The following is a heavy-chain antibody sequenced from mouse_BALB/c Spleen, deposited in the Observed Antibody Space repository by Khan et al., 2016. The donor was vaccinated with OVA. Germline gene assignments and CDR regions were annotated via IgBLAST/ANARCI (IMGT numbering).Heavy chain of an antibody. CDR1: GYSFTNYG. CDR2: INTYTGKP. CDR3: ARPPFFSYTLDH. V-gene: IGHV9-3-1*01. Sequence: PSGPELKKPGETVKISCKASGYSFTNYGMNWVKQSPGKALKWMGWINTYTGKPTYADDFKGRFAFSLATSASTAVLQTNTLKKDDTATDFCARPPFFSYTLDHWGQGTSVTVSS. J-gene: IGHJ4*01.